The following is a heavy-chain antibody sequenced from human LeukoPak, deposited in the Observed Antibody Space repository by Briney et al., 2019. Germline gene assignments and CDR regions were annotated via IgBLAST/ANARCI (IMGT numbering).Heavy chain of an antibody. J-gene: IGHJ3*02. CDR3: ARDGMGPHAFDI. D-gene: IGHD1-26*01. CDR2: IYYSGST. V-gene: IGHV4-31*03. CDR1: GGSISSGGYY. Sequence: SETLSLTCTVSGGSISSGGYYWSWIRQHPGKGLEWIGYIYYSGSTYYNPSLKSRVTISVDTSKNQFSLKLSSVTAADTAVYYCARDGMGPHAFDIWGRGTMVTVSS.